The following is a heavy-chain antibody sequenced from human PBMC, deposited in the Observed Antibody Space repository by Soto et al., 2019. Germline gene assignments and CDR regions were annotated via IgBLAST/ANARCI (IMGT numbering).Heavy chain of an antibody. CDR3: ARKPYCSGGSCYDGGGDY. CDR2: ISRNGGST. CDR1: GFPFSSYV. V-gene: IGHV3-64*01. J-gene: IGHJ4*02. D-gene: IGHD2-15*01. Sequence: EVQLVESGGGLVQPGGPRRLSCPPPGFPFSSYVMHWARQPPGKGLDFVSAISRNGGSTYYANSVKGRFTISRDNSKNTLYLQMGSLRAEDMAVYYCARKPYCSGGSCYDGGGDYWGQGTLVTVSS.